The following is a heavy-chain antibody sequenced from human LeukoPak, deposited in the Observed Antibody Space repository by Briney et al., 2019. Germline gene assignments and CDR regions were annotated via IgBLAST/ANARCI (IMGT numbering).Heavy chain of an antibody. J-gene: IGHJ4*02. Sequence: PSETLSLTCTASGVSISGDFWSWIRQPPGKGLEWIGRMSTIGTTFYNPSLKSRVTMSGDSSKNQSSLELTSVTAVDTAVYYCARGYYMNLVHYYFDYWGQGTLVTVSS. D-gene: IGHD3/OR15-3a*01. CDR2: MSTIGTT. V-gene: IGHV4-4*07. CDR3: ARGYYMNLVHYYFDY. CDR1: GVSISGDF.